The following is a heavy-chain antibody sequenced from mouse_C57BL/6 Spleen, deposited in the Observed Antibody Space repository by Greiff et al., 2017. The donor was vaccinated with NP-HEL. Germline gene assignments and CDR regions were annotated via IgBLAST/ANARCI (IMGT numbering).Heavy chain of an antibody. CDR2: IDPSDSYT. D-gene: IGHD2-5*01. V-gene: IGHV1-69*01. CDR1: GYTFTSYW. CDR3: ARNSNYPYYAMDY. J-gene: IGHJ4*01. Sequence: QVQLQQPGAELVMPGASVKLSCKASGYTFTSYWMHWVKQRPGQGLEWIGEIDPSDSYTNYNQKFKGKSTLTVDKSSSTAYMQLSSLTSEDSAVYYCARNSNYPYYAMDYWGQGTSVTVSS.